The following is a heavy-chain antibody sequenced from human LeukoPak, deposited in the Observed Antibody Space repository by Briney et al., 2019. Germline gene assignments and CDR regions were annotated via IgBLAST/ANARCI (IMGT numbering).Heavy chain of an antibody. CDR2: IRYDGSNK. V-gene: IGHV3-30*02. CDR3: AKNLYYYDSSGHLFDY. Sequence: GGSLRLSCAASGFTFSSYGMHWVRQAPGKGLEWVAFIRYDGSNKYYADSVKGRFTISRDNSRNTLYLQMNSLRAEDTAVYYCAKNLYYYDSSGHLFDYWGQGTLVTVSS. CDR1: GFTFSSYG. D-gene: IGHD3-22*01. J-gene: IGHJ4*02.